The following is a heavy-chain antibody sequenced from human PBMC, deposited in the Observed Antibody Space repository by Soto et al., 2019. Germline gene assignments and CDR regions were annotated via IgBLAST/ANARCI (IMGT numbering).Heavy chain of an antibody. J-gene: IGHJ4*02. Sequence: QVPLVQSGAEVKKPGASVKVSCKASGYTFTRYGINWVRQAPGQGPEWMGWISGYNGTTHYAQKLQGRVTMTTATSTTTSYMELRSLRSDDTAVYFCARTVLRLGELSLYGEDYWGQGTLVTVSS. D-gene: IGHD3-16*02. V-gene: IGHV1-18*01. CDR2: ISGYNGTT. CDR1: GYTFTRYG. CDR3: ARTVLRLGELSLYGEDY.